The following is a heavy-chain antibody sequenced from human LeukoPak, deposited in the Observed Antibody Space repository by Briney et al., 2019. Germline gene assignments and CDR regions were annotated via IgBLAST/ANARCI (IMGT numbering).Heavy chain of an antibody. Sequence: GWSLRLSCEASGFTFRDYYMRWIRQAAGKGRAGVSYISGGGSNIYYGGSVRGRFTISRDNAMNSLYLQMNSLRAEDTAVYYCARDRYFGNWNGNWFDPWGQGTLVIVSS. V-gene: IGHV3-11*01. CDR3: ARDRYFGNWNGNWFDP. CDR1: GFTFRDYY. J-gene: IGHJ5*02. D-gene: IGHD1-1*01. CDR2: ISGGGSNI.